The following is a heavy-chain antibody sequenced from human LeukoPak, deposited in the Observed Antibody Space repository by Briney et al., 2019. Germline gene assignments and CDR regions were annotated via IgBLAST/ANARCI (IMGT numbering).Heavy chain of an antibody. Sequence: GGSLRLSCAASGFTFSSYAMSWVRQAPGKGLEWASAISGSGGSTYYADSVKGRFTIPRDNSKNTLYLQMNSLRAEDTAVYYCASLLYDGVNWGQGTLVTVSS. D-gene: IGHD2-8*01. CDR1: GFTFSSYA. J-gene: IGHJ4*02. V-gene: IGHV3-23*01. CDR2: ISGSGGST. CDR3: ASLLYDGVN.